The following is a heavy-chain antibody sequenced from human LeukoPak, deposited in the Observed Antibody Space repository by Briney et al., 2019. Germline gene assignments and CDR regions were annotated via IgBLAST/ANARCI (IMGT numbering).Heavy chain of an antibody. J-gene: IGHJ4*02. V-gene: IGHV4-31*03. CDR3: ARAPVATPSEFDY. D-gene: IGHD5-12*01. CDR1: GDSISSGGYY. CDR2: ISYSGNT. Sequence: PSQTLSLTCTVSGDSISSGGYYWSWIRQHPGKGLEWIGYISYSGNTYYNPSLKSRAAISADTPKNQFSLKLSSTTAADTAVYCCARAPVATPSEFDYWGQGTLVTVSS.